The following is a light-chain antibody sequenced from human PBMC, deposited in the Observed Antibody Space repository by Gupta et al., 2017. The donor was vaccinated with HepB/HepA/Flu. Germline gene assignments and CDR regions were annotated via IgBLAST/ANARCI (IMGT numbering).Light chain of an antibody. Sequence: EIVMTQSPATLSVSLGERATPSCRASQSVSSNLAWYQQKPGQAPRLLIYGASTRATGIPARFSGSGSGTEFTLTISSLQSEDFAVYYCQQYNNWPLTFGGGTKVETK. CDR3: QQYNNWPLT. V-gene: IGKV3-15*01. CDR1: QSVSSN. J-gene: IGKJ4*01. CDR2: GAS.